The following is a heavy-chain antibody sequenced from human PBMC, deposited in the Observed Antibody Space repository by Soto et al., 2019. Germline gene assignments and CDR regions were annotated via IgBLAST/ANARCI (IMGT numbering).Heavy chain of an antibody. D-gene: IGHD2-8*02. CDR1: GFIFSSYA. Sequence: GGSLRLSCEASGFIFSSYAMNWVRQAPGKGLQWVSSITGSSDYTSYIASVKGRFTISRDNSKNTLYLQMNSLRAEDTAVYFCAKEQTTGEHYGLDVWSQGTLVTVSS. CDR2: ITGSSDYT. J-gene: IGHJ4*02. V-gene: IGHV3-23*01. CDR3: AKEQTTGEHYGLDV.